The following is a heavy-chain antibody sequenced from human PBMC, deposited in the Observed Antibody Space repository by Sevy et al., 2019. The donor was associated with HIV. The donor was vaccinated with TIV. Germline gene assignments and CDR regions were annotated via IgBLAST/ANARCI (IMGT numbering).Heavy chain of an antibody. D-gene: IGHD4-17*01. V-gene: IGHV3-33*01. CDR2: MWFDGSNT. Sequence: GGSLRLSCAASGFTFSTYGMHWVRQAPGKGLEWVAVMWFDGSNTYYAGSVKGRFTISRDIAKNTLHLQMNSLRAEDTAVYYCARDLEFYDYGDYGPAFMPDYWGQGTLVTVSS. CDR3: ARDLEFYDYGDYGPAFMPDY. CDR1: GFTFSTYG. J-gene: IGHJ4*02.